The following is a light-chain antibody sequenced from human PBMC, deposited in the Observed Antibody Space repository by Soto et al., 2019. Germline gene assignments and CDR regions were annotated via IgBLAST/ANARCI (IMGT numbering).Light chain of an antibody. V-gene: IGKV3-20*01. Sequence: ENVLTQSPGTLSLSPGERATLSCRASQSVSTNYLAWYQQKPGQAPRLLIYVASSRATGIPDRFSGSGSGTDFTLTISRLEPEDFAVYYCQQYGSSPFTFGQGTKLEI. CDR3: QQYGSSPFT. J-gene: IGKJ2*01. CDR1: QSVSTNY. CDR2: VAS.